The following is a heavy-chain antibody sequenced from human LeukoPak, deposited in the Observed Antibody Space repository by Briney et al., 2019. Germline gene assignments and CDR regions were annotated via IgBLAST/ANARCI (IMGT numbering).Heavy chain of an antibody. D-gene: IGHD6-13*01. CDR3: ARVRHSSPDY. J-gene: IGHJ4*02. Sequence: SETLSLTCTVSGGSISSSSYYWGWIRQPPGKGLEWIGYIYYSGSTNYNPSLKSRVTISVDTSKNQFSLKLSSVTAADTAVYYCARVRHSSPDYWGQGTLVTVSS. CDR1: GGSISSSSYY. V-gene: IGHV4-61*05. CDR2: IYYSGST.